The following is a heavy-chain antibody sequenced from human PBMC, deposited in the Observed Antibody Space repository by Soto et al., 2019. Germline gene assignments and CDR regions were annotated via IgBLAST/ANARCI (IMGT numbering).Heavy chain of an antibody. D-gene: IGHD1-1*01. CDR2: ISNDGRNK. CDR3: AREVGSNWNHNRYDALDM. V-gene: IGHV3-33*01. Sequence: QVQLVESGGGVVQPGTSLRLSCAASGFTFRSHVMHWVRQAPGKGLQWVAVISNDGRNKQYADSVKGRFTISRDNSKNTLYLRMTSLRAEDTAVYYCAREVGSNWNHNRYDALDMCGQATKVTVSS. CDR1: GFTFRSHV. J-gene: IGHJ3*02.